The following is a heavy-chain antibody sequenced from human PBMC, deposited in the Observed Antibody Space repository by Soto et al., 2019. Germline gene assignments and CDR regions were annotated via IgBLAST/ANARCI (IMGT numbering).Heavy chain of an antibody. Sequence: GGSLRLSCTASGFTFGYYAMSWFRQSPGKGLEWVGFIRSKAYGGTTEYAASVKGRFTISRDDSKSIAYLQMNSLKTEDTAVYYCTRVGGTAMAPYYYGMDVWGQGTTVTVSS. J-gene: IGHJ6*02. CDR3: TRVGGTAMAPYYYGMDV. CDR2: IRSKAYGGTT. D-gene: IGHD5-18*01. CDR1: GFTFGYYA. V-gene: IGHV3-49*03.